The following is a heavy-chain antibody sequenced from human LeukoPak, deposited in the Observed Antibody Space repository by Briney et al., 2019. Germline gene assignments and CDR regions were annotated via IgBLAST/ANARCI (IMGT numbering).Heavy chain of an antibody. V-gene: IGHV4-4*02. CDR1: GGSISSSNW. CDR2: IYHSGST. CDR3: ARGIVVVVAATPAWFDP. Sequence: SETLSLTCAVSGGSISSSNWWSWVRQPPGKGLEWIGEIYHSGSTNYNPSLKSRVTISVDKSKNQFSLKLSSVTAADTAVYYCARGIVVVVAATPAWFDPWGQGTLVTVSS. J-gene: IGHJ5*02. D-gene: IGHD2-15*01.